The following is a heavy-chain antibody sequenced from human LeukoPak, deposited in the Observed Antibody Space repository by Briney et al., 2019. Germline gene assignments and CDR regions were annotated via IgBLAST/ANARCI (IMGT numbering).Heavy chain of an antibody. CDR1: GYSFTSYW. V-gene: IGHV5-51*01. CDR3: ARSGHRIQLWLRYAFDI. Sequence: KGGESLKISCKGSGYSFTSYWIGWVRQMPGKGLEWMGIIYPDDSDARYSPSFQGQATISADKSISTAYLQWSSLKASDTAMYYCARSGHRIQLWLRYAFDIWGQGTMVTVSS. D-gene: IGHD5-18*01. CDR2: IYPDDSDA. J-gene: IGHJ3*02.